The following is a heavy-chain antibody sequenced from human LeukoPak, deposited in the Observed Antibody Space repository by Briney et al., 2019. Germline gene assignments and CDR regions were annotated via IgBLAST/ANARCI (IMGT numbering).Heavy chain of an antibody. J-gene: IGHJ4*02. Sequence: SVKVSCKASGGNFTINTISWVRQAPGQGLEWMGRIIPILGITNYAQKFQGRVTTTADKSTSTAYMELSSLRSEDTAVYYCARGAQHDYVWGSYRSFDYWGQGTLVTVSS. D-gene: IGHD3-16*02. CDR3: ARGAQHDYVWGSYRSFDY. V-gene: IGHV1-69*02. CDR1: GGNFTINT. CDR2: IIPILGIT.